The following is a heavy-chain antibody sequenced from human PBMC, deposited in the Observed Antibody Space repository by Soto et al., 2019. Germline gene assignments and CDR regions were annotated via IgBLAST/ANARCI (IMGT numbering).Heavy chain of an antibody. J-gene: IGHJ6*02. V-gene: IGHV4-30-4*01. CDR2: IYYSGST. D-gene: IGHD3-10*01. CDR3: ARVPIGIYYGMDV. CDR1: GGSISSGDHY. Sequence: PSETLSLTCTVSGGSISSGDHYWSWIRQPPGKGLEWIGYIYYSGSTHYNPSLKSRVTISVDTSKNQFSLRLNSVTAADTAVYYCARVPIGIYYGMDVWGQGTTVTVSS.